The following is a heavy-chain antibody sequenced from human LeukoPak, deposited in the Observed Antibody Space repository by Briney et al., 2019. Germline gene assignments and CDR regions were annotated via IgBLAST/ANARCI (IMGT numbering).Heavy chain of an antibody. CDR1: GFTFDDYA. V-gene: IGHV3-9*01. D-gene: IGHD4-17*01. CDR3: AKDKHGDPYYYFDY. Sequence: GGSLRLSCAASGFTFDDYAMHWVRQAPGKGLEWVSGISWNSGSIGYADSVKGRFTISRDNAKNSLYLQMNSLRAEDTALYYCAKDKHGDPYYYFDYWGQGTLVTVPS. J-gene: IGHJ4*02. CDR2: ISWNSGSI.